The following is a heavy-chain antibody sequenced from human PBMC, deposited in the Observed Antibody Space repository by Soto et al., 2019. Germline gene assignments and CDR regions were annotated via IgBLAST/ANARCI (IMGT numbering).Heavy chain of an antibody. D-gene: IGHD3-22*01. V-gene: IGHV3-23*01. J-gene: IGHJ4*02. CDR2: ISGSGGST. CDR3: ARGDRYYYDSSGSPAPDY. Sequence: PGGSLRLSCAASGFTFSSYAMSWVRQAPGKGLEWVSAISGSGGSTSYAQKFQGRVTMTRDTSTSTVYMELSSLRSEDTAVYYCARGDRYYYDSSGSPAPDYWGQGTLVTVSS. CDR1: GFTFSSYA.